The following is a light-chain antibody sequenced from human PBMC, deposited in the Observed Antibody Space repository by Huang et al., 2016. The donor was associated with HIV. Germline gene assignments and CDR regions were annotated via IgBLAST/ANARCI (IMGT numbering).Light chain of an antibody. CDR1: QDIDAY. V-gene: IGKV1-27*01. CDR2: AAS. CDR3: QKYNDVPRT. J-gene: IGKJ1*01. Sequence: DIQMTQSPSSLSASIGDRITISCRASQDIDAYLAWYQHKPGKVPNLLIYAASTLQSGVPSRFSGSGSGTNFTLTIGSLQPEDVGSYYCQKYNDVPRTFGHGTKVDIK.